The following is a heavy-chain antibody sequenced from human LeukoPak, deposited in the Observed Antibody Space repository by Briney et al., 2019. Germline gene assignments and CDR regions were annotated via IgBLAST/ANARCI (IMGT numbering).Heavy chain of an antibody. CDR3: AREERSTWYIDGDYFDY. CDR2: IKQDGSEK. Sequence: PGGSLRLSCAASGFTFSRYWMSWVRRAPGKGLEWVANIKQDGSEKYYVDSVKGRFTISRDNAKNSLYLQMNSLRAEDTAVYYCAREERSTWYIDGDYFDYWGQGTLVTVSS. D-gene: IGHD6-13*01. J-gene: IGHJ4*02. CDR1: GFTFSRYW. V-gene: IGHV3-7*01.